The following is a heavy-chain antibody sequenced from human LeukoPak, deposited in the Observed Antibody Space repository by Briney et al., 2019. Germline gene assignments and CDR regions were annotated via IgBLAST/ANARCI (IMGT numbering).Heavy chain of an antibody. CDR1: GFTFSSYA. CDR2: ISGSGGST. V-gene: IGHV3-23*01. Sequence: GGSLRLSCAASGFTFSSYAMSWVRQAPGKGLEWVSAISGSGGSTYYADSVKGRFTISRDNSKNTLYLQMNSLRAEDTAVYYCARGLYCSGGSCYPNELYYYYYGMDVWGQGTTVTVSS. CDR3: ARGLYCSGGSCYPNELYYYYYGMDV. J-gene: IGHJ6*02. D-gene: IGHD2-15*01.